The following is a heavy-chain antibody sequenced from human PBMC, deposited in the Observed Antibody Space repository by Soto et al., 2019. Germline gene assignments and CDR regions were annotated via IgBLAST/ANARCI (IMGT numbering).Heavy chain of an antibody. CDR1: GGSISSGGYY. CDR2: IYDSGST. Sequence: VKPSQTLSLTCTVSGGSISSGGYYWSWMRQHPGKGLEWIGYIYDSGSTYYNPSLKSRXXRSVDTSKNQFSLKLSSVTAADTAVYYCARGELRFWFDPWGQGTLVTVSS. J-gene: IGHJ5*02. V-gene: IGHV4-31*03. CDR3: ARGELRFWFDP. D-gene: IGHD1-26*01.